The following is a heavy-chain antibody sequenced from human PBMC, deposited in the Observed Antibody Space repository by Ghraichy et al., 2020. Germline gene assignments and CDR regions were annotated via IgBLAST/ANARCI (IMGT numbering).Heavy chain of an antibody. CDR3: ARDRHYYGSGSPLALGY. CDR1: GYTFTSYG. D-gene: IGHD3-10*01. J-gene: IGHJ4*02. CDR2: ISAYNGNT. V-gene: IGHV1-18*01. Sequence: ASVKVSCKASGYTFTSYGISWVRQAPGQGLEWMGWISAYNGNTNYAQKLQGRVTMTTDTSTSTAYMELRSLRSDDTAVYYCARDRHYYGSGSPLALGYWGQGTLVTVSS.